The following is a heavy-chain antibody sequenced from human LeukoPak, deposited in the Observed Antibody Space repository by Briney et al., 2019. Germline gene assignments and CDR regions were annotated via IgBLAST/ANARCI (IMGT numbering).Heavy chain of an antibody. D-gene: IGHD3-9*01. CDR1: GFTFSSYE. CDR2: ISSSGSTI. CDR3: ARETIRYFDPSRIDY. Sequence: GGSLRLSCAASGFTFSSYEMNWVRQAPGKGLEWVSYISSSGSTIYYADSVKGRFTISRDNAKNSLYLQMNSLRAEDTAVYYCARETIRYFDPSRIDYWGQGTLVTVSS. V-gene: IGHV3-48*03. J-gene: IGHJ4*02.